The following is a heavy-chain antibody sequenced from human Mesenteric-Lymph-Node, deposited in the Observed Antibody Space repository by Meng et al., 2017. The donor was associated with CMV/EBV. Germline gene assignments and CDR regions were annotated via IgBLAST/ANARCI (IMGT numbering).Heavy chain of an antibody. D-gene: IGHD1-26*01. CDR2: VHHSRGS. CDR3: ARAENGRYYYGMDV. V-gene: IGHV4-38-2*02. J-gene: IGHJ6*02. Sequence: SKTLSLTCIVSGDSISSGYFWDWLRQPPGRGLEWIANVHHSRGSYYNPSLKSRVTMSLHTSKNQFSLTLSSVTAADTAVYYCARAENGRYYYGMDVWGQGITVTVSS. CDR1: GDSISSGYF.